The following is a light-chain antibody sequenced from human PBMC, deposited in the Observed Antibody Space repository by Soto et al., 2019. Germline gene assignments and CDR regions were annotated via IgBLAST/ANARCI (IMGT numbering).Light chain of an antibody. V-gene: IGKV1-9*01. CDR2: AAS. CDR1: QGINSY. CDR3: QQLNSYPHT. Sequence: DIQLTQSPSFLSASVGDRVIITCRASQGINSYLAWYQQKPGKVPKLLIYAASTLQSGVPSRFSGSGSGTEFTLTISSLQPEDFAAYYGQQLNSYPHTFGGGTKVEIK. J-gene: IGKJ4*02.